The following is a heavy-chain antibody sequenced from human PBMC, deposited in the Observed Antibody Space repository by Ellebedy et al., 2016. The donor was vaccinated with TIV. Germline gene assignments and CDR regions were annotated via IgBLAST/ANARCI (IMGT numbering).Heavy chain of an antibody. Sequence: GESLKISXAASGFTFSSYAMSWVRQAPGKGLEYVSAISSNGGSTYYADSVKGRFTISRDNAKNSLYLQMNSLRAEDTAVYYCASYVLAFYYFDYWGQGTLVTVSS. CDR3: ASYVLAFYYFDY. D-gene: IGHD3-3*02. J-gene: IGHJ4*02. CDR1: GFTFSSYA. CDR2: ISSNGGST. V-gene: IGHV3-64*04.